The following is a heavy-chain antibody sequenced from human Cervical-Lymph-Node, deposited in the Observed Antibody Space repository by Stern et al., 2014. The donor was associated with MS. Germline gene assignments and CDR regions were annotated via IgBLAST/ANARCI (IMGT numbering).Heavy chain of an antibody. D-gene: IGHD2-2*01. CDR1: SGSMSGYY. J-gene: IGHJ6*02. CDR3: ARVPGVKKYFYGMDV. CDR2: IYPSGST. V-gene: IGHV4-4*07. Sequence: QVQLQESGPGLVKPSETLSLTCTVSSGSMSGYYWTWIRQPAGKGLEWIGRIYPSGSTDYNPSLKGRAPMSVDTSKTQFSLSLNSVTAADTAVYYCARVPGVKKYFYGMDVWGPGTRVTVSS.